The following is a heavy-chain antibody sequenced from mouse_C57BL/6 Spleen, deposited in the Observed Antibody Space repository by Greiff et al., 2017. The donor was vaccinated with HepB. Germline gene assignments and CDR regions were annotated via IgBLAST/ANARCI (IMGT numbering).Heavy chain of an antibody. D-gene: IGHD4-1*01. V-gene: IGHV14-4*01. J-gene: IGHJ2*01. CDR3: TTDWEGDFDY. CDR1: GFNIKDDY. Sequence: VHVKQSGAELVRPGASVKLSCTASGFNIKDDYMHWVKQRPEQGLEWIGWIDPENGDTEYASKFQGKATITADTSSNTAYLQLSSLTSEDTAVYYCTTDWEGDFDYWGQGTTLTVSS. CDR2: IDPENGDT.